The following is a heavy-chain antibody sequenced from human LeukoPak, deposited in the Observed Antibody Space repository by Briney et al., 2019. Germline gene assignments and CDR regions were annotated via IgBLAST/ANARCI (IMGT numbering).Heavy chain of an antibody. CDR2: ISYDGSNK. CDR1: GFTFSSYA. V-gene: IGHV3-30*04. D-gene: IGHD1/OR15-1a*01. CDR3: ARDLEKLEQTLGGNDY. J-gene: IGHJ4*02. Sequence: PEGSLRLSCAASGFTFSSYAMHWVRQAPGKGLEWVAVISYDGSNKYYADSVKGRFTISRDNSKNTLYLQMNSLRAEDTAVYCCARDLEKLEQTLGGNDYWGQGTLVTVSS.